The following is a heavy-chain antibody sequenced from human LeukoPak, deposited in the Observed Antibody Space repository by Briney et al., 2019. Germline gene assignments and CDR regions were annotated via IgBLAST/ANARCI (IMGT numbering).Heavy chain of an antibody. CDR2: INAGNGNT. CDR1: GCTFTSYA. Sequence: ASVKVSCKASGCTFTSYAMHWVRLAPGQRLEWMGWINAGNGNTKYSQKFQGRVTITRDTSASTAYMELSSLRSEDTAVYYCASDEWFGESHFDYWGQGSLVTVSS. V-gene: IGHV1-3*01. J-gene: IGHJ4*02. D-gene: IGHD3-10*01. CDR3: ASDEWFGESHFDY.